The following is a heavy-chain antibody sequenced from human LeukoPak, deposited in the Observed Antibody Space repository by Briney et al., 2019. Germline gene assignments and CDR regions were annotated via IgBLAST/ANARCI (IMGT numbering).Heavy chain of an antibody. D-gene: IGHD3-22*01. V-gene: IGHV3-33*01. J-gene: IGHJ4*02. CDR3: ARDSIPYYDSSGYRVDY. CDR2: IWYDGSNK. Sequence: PGRSLRLSCAASGFTFSSYGMHWVRQAPGKGLEWVAVIWYDGSNKYYGDSVKGQFTISRDNSKNTLYLQMNSLRAEDTAVYYCARDSIPYYDSSGYRVDYWGQGTLVTVSS. CDR1: GFTFSSYG.